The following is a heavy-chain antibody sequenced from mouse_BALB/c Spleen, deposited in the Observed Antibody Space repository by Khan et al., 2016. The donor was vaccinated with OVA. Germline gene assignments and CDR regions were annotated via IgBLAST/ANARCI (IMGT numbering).Heavy chain of an antibody. V-gene: IGHV1S81*02. CDR3: ARLLINIDC. D-gene: IGHD2-1*01. J-gene: IGHJ2*01. CDR2: INPSNGRT. Sequence: QVQLQQPGAELVNPGASVNLSCKASGYTLTSYWMHLVKQRPAQGLEWIGEINPSNGRTNYNEKFKSKATLTVDKSSSTADMQLISPTSEDSAIYYCARLLINIDCWGQGTTLTVSS. CDR1: GYTLTSYW.